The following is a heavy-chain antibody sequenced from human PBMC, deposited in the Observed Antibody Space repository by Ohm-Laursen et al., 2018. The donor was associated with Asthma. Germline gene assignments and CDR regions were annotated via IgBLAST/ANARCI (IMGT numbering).Heavy chain of an antibody. V-gene: IGHV3-30*03. J-gene: IGHJ4*02. Sequence: SLRLSCAASGFTFSSYGMHWVRQAPGKGLEWVAVISYDGSNKYYADSVKGRFTISRDNSKNALYLQMNSLRAEDTAVYYCARDTSILWWCPDYWGQGTLVTVSS. CDR2: ISYDGSNK. D-gene: IGHD2-21*01. CDR1: GFTFSSYG. CDR3: ARDTSILWWCPDY.